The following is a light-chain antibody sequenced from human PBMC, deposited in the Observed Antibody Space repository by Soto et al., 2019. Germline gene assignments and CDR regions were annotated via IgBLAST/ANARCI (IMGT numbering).Light chain of an antibody. CDR1: LGISGY. J-gene: IGKJ4*01. CDR2: SAS. Sequence: DIQLTQSPSLLSASVGDRVTMTCRASLGISGYLAWYQQKPGKVPRLLIYSASTLQSGVPSRFSGSGSGTEFTLTISSLQPEDFASYYCQQLDRYPFTFGGGTKVEI. V-gene: IGKV1-9*01. CDR3: QQLDRYPFT.